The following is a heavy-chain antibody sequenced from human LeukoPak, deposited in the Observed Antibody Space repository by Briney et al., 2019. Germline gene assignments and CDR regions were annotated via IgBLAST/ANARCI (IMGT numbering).Heavy chain of an antibody. CDR2: IRYDGSNK. V-gene: IGHV3-30*02. J-gene: IGHJ4*02. CDR1: GFTVNNNY. Sequence: GGSPRLSCAASGFTVNNNYMNWVRQAPGKGLEWVAFIRYDGSNKYYVDSVKGRFTISRDNSKKTLDLQMVSLRAEDTGLYYCAKDGGSWSFDYWGQGTLVTVSS. CDR3: AKDGGSWSFDY. D-gene: IGHD6-13*01.